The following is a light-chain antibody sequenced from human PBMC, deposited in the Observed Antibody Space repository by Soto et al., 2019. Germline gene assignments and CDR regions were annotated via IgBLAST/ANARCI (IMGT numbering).Light chain of an antibody. CDR3: ATWDDSLNGWV. CDR1: SNIGSRS. J-gene: IGLJ3*02. V-gene: IGLV1-44*01. CDR2: STD. Sequence: QSVLTQPPSASATPGQRVTMSCSGSNIGSRSVYWYQHLPGTAPQLLIYSTDLRPSGVLDRFSGSKSGTSASLAISGLQSEDEANYYCATWDDSLNGWVFGGGTKLTVL.